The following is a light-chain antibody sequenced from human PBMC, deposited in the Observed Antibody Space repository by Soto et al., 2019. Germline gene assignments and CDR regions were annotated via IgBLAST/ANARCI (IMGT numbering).Light chain of an antibody. Sequence: DIVMTQSPLSLPVTPGEPASISCRSSQSLLHSDGYPYLDWYLQKPGQSPQLLIYLGSNRASEIPRRFSGSGSDSDFTLKISRVEAEDVGVYYCMQSLQTPYTFGQGTKLEI. CDR3: MQSLQTPYT. CDR1: QSLLHSDGYPY. J-gene: IGKJ2*01. CDR2: LGS. V-gene: IGKV2-28*01.